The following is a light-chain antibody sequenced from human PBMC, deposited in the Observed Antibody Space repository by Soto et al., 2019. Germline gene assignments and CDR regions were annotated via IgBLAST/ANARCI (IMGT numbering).Light chain of an antibody. J-gene: IGLJ1*01. CDR1: SSDVGGYIY. Sequence: QSALTQPASVSGSPGQSITISCTGTSSDVGGYIYVSWYQQHPGKAPKLMIYEVSNRPSGVSNRFSGSKSGNTASLTISGLQAEDEADYYCSSYSRTIFYVFGTGTKATVL. CDR2: EVS. V-gene: IGLV2-14*01. CDR3: SSYSRTIFYV.